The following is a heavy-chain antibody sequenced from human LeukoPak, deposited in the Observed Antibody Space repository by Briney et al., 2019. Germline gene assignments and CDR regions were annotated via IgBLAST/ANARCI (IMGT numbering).Heavy chain of an antibody. CDR2: IIPVFGSA. J-gene: IGHJ1*01. CDR1: GDTFRIYS. CDR3: ARAFCSSTDCLIGEV. V-gene: IGHV1-69*13. D-gene: IGHD2-2*01. Sequence: PAASVKVSCKASGDTFRIYSITWVRQAPGQGLEWMGRIIPVFGSANYAQKFQGRATITAGESTSTAYMELDSLRSEDTAVYFCARAFCSSTDCLIGEVWGQGTLVTVSS.